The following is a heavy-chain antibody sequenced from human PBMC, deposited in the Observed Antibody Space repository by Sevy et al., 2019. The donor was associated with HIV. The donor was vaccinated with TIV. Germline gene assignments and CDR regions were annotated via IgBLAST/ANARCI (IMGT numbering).Heavy chain of an antibody. CDR3: ARGALVHLWSFCHGMDV. CDR1: GYTLSAYH. D-gene: IGHD3-10*01. J-gene: IGHJ6*02. V-gene: IGHV1-2*02. Sequence: ASVKVSCKASGYTLSAYHMHWVRQAPGQGLEWMGWINPNSGGTHYAQKFQGRVTMTRNTSVSTAYMELSRLRFDDTATYYCARGALVHLWSFCHGMDVWGQGTTVTVSS. CDR2: INPNSGGT.